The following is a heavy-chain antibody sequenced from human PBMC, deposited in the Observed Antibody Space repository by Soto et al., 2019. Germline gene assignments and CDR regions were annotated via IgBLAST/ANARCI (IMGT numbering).Heavy chain of an antibody. J-gene: IGHJ6*02. CDR1: GGTFSTNG. Sequence: QVQLVQSGPEVKKPGSSVRVSCKASGGTFSTNGINWVRQAPGQGLEWMGGIIPMFGTANYAQKFQGRVTITADKSTSTVYMDLSSLRSEDTATYYCARRPSRYCSGGGCYSGDYYGLDVWGQGTTVTVSS. V-gene: IGHV1-69*06. D-gene: IGHD2-15*01. CDR3: ARRPSRYCSGGGCYSGDYYGLDV. CDR2: IIPMFGTA.